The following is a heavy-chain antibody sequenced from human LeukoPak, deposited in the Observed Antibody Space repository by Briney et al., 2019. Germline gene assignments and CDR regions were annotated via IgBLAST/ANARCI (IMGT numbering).Heavy chain of an antibody. CDR3: TSSSCCFGDDH. J-gene: IGHJ4*02. CDR1: GFTFGDYA. Sequence: GGSLRLSCTASGFTFGDYAMSWVRQAPGKGLEWVGFIRSKTYGGTTEYAASVKGRFTISRDDSKSLAYLQMNSLKSEDTAVYYCTSSSCCFGDDHWGQGTLVTVSS. V-gene: IGHV3-49*04. CDR2: IRSKTYGGTT. D-gene: IGHD2-2*01.